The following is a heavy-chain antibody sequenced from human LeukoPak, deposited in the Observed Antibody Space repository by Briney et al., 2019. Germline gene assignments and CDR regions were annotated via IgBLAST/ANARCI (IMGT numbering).Heavy chain of an antibody. D-gene: IGHD2-21*02. CDR1: GFILSRYC. CDR3: ARDAYSGGDCFSSGSFDY. CDR2: IRRISSTI. J-gene: IGHJ4*02. Sequence: GGSLTLSCPVCGFILSRYCMKWVRQAAARGMGWVAYIRRISSTIYYGDSVKGRFTISRDNAKNSLYLQMTRLRSEDTAVYYCARDAYSGGDCFSSGSFDYWGQGTLVTVSS. V-gene: IGHV3-48*04.